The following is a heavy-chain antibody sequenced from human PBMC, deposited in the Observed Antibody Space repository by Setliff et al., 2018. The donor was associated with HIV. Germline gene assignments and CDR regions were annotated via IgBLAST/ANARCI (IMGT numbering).Heavy chain of an antibody. J-gene: IGHJ6*01. V-gene: IGHV4-4*02. Sequence: PGGSLRLSCAASGFRFRSYWMSWVRQPPGKGLEWIGEIYHGGSTNYNPSLKSRVTISVDKSKNQFSLKLSSVTAADTAVYYCARDNSYYYGSGSHYWYGMDVWGQGTTVTVSS. CDR1: GFRFRSYW. D-gene: IGHD3-10*01. CDR2: IYHGGST. CDR3: ARDNSYYYGSGSHYWYGMDV.